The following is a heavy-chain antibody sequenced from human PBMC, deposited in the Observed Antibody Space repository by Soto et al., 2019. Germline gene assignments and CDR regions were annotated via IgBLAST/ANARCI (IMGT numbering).Heavy chain of an antibody. CDR2: ISGSGGST. V-gene: IGHV3-23*01. D-gene: IGHD3-22*01. Sequence: GGSLRLSCAASGFTFSSYAMSWVRQAPGKGLEWVSAISGSGGSTYYADSVKGRFTISRDNSKNMLYLQMNSLRAEDTAVYYCAKLAGVVVKRNWFDPWGQGTLVTVSS. CDR3: AKLAGVVVKRNWFDP. J-gene: IGHJ5*02. CDR1: GFTFSSYA.